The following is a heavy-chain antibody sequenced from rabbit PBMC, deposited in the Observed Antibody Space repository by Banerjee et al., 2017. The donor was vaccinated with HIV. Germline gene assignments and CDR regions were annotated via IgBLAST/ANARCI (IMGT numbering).Heavy chain of an antibody. J-gene: IGHJ4*01. V-gene: IGHV1S45*01. CDR3: AWGSAYYVNL. D-gene: IGHD1-1*01. Sequence: QEQVVESGGGLVQPEGSLTLTCTASGFSFSSSYYMCWVRQALGKGLEWIRCIDTGSGSTYYGSWAKGRFTISKASSSTLTLQMTSLAAADTATYFCAWGSAYYVNLWGPGTLVTVS. CDR1: GFSFSSSYY. CDR2: IDTGSGST.